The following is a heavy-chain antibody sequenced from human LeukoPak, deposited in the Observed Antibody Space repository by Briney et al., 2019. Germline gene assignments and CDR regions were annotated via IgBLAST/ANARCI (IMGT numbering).Heavy chain of an antibody. CDR2: ISYSGYT. CDR1: GGSIRSYY. V-gene: IGHV4-59*01. Sequence: SETLSLTCTVSGGSIRSYYWSWIRQAPGKGLEWIGFISYSGYTSYSPSLKSRVAISVNTSKSQFSLRLSSMTAADTAIYYCARGRNDNGGMFFDSWAQGTLVTVSP. CDR3: ARGRNDNGGMFFDS. J-gene: IGHJ4*02. D-gene: IGHD4-23*01.